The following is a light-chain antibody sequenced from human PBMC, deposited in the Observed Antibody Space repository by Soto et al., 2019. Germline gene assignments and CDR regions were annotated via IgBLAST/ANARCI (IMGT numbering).Light chain of an antibody. V-gene: IGKV1-39*01. Sequence: DIQMTQSPSSLSASVGDRVTITCRASQSIGTNLNWYHQKPGKAPNLLIYDASSLQSGVPSRFSGSGSGTDFTLTISSLQPEDFATYFCQQYDSFPRTFGQGTKLEIK. CDR3: QQYDSFPRT. CDR2: DAS. J-gene: IGKJ2*01. CDR1: QSIGTN.